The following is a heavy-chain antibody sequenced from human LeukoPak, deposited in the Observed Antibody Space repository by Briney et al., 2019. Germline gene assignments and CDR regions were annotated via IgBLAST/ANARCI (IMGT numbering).Heavy chain of an antibody. CDR2: IYYSGST. J-gene: IGHJ6*02. CDR1: GGSISSYY. Sequence: SETLSLTCTVSGGSISSYYWGWIRQPPGKGLEWIGYIYYSGSTNYNPSLKSRVTISVDTSKNQFSLKLSSVTAADTAVYYCARGGRLVRYYYGMDVWGQGTTVTVSS. D-gene: IGHD3-16*01. V-gene: IGHV4-59*01. CDR3: ARGGRLVRYYYGMDV.